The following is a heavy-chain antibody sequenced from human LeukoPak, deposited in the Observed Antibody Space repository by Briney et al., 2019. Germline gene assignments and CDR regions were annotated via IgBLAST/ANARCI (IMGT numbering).Heavy chain of an antibody. CDR3: ARHSGYYFDY. CDR2: TYYSGST. D-gene: IGHD5-12*01. CDR1: GDSITSYY. Sequence: SETLSLTCSVSGDSITSYYWSWMRQPPGKGLEWIGSTYYSGSTYYNPSLKSRVTISVDTSKNQFSLKLSSVTAADTAVYYCARHSGYYFDYWGQGTLVTVSS. J-gene: IGHJ4*02. V-gene: IGHV4-59*05.